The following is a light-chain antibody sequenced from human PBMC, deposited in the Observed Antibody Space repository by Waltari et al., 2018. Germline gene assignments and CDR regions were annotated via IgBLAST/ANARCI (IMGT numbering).Light chain of an antibody. Sequence: EIVFTQSPATLSVSPGDRATLPFRASQSVSRTLAWYQQKPGQAPSLLIYGASIRATRMPDMFSVSVSGTAFSFTISRLEPEDFAVYYCQHYVTLPVTFGQGTKVEIK. J-gene: IGKJ1*01. CDR2: GAS. V-gene: IGKV3-20*01. CDR1: QSVSRT. CDR3: QHYVTLPVT.